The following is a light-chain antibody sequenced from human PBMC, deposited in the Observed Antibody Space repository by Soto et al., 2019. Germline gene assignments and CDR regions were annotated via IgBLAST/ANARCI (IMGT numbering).Light chain of an antibody. V-gene: IGKV1-6*01. CDR2: GAS. CDR1: QGIGNA. Sequence: AIQMTQSPSSLSASVGDRVTISCRASQGIGNALGWYQQKPGKSPKVLIYGASNLQSGVPPRFSGSGSGTDFTLDISSLQPEDSATYYCLQDINSPWTFGQGTKVEIK. CDR3: LQDINSPWT. J-gene: IGKJ1*01.